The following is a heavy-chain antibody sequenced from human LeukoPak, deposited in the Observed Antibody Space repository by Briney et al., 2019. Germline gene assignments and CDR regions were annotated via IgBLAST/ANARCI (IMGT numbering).Heavy chain of an antibody. CDR2: IIPILGIA. CDR1: GGTFSVYA. V-gene: IGHV1-69*04. D-gene: IGHD1-26*01. J-gene: IGHJ1*01. Sequence: SVTVSFTASGGTFSVYAISWVRQAPGQGLEWMGRIIPILGIANYAQKFQGRVTITADKSTSTAYMELSSLRSEDTAVYYCARDLVGATDSPEYFQHWGQGTLVTVSS. CDR3: ARDLVGATDSPEYFQH.